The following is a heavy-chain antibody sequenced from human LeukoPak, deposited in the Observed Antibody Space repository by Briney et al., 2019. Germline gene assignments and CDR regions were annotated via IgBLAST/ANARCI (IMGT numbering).Heavy chain of an antibody. CDR1: GGSFNNYA. J-gene: IGHJ4*02. CDR3: AVRSNQVGLMGVW. CDR2: IIPILGTT. Sequence: SVKVSCKASGGSFNNYAINWVRQAPGQGLEWMGYIIPILGTTDYLQRFQGRLTVTADESSSTAHMELNSLRSDDTAVYYCAVRSNQVGLMGVWWGQGTLVTVSS. V-gene: IGHV1-69*11. D-gene: IGHD3-16*01.